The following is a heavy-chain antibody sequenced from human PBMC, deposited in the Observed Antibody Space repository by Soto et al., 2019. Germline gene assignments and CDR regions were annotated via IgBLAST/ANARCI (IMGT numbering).Heavy chain of an antibody. J-gene: IGHJ4*02. CDR3: ARVPEY. CDR2: IYHSGST. V-gene: IGHV4-30-2*01. Sequence: SSETLSLTCGVDGGSIGSGGNFWSWIRQPPGKGLEWIGYIYHSGSTYYNPSLKSRVTISIDRSKNQFSLKLSSVTAADTAVYYCARVPEYWGQGILVPVSS. CDR1: GGSIGSGGNF. D-gene: IGHD2-2*01.